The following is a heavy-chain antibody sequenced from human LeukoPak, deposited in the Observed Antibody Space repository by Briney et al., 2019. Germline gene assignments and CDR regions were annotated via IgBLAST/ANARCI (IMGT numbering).Heavy chain of an antibody. CDR3: ARCPPRLVISQAIDY. CDR1: GGSFSGYY. D-gene: IGHD3-9*01. CDR2: INHSGST. V-gene: IGHV4-34*01. J-gene: IGHJ4*02. Sequence: SETLSLTCAVYGGSFSGYYWSWIRQPPGKGLEWIGEINHSGSTNYNPSLKSRATTSVDTSKNQFSLKLSSVTAADTAVYYCARCPPRLVISQAIDYWGQGTLVTVSS.